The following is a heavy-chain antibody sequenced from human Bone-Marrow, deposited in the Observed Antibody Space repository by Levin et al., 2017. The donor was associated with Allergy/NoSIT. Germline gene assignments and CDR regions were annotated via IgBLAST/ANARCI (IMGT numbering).Heavy chain of an antibody. CDR3: ARDRIQLWYNWYFDL. Sequence: ASVKVSCKASGGTFSSYAISWVRQAPGQGLEWMGRIIPILGIANYAQKFQGRVTITADKSTSTAYMELSSLRSEDTAVYYCARDRIQLWYNWYFDLWGRGTLVTVSS. CDR2: IIPILGIA. V-gene: IGHV1-69*04. CDR1: GGTFSSYA. J-gene: IGHJ2*01. D-gene: IGHD5-18*01.